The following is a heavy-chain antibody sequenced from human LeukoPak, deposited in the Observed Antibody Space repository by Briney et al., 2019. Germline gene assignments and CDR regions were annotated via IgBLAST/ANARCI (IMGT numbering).Heavy chain of an antibody. V-gene: IGHV3-23*01. Sequence: PGGSLRLSCAASGFTLSSYAMSWVRQGPGKGLEWVSAISVSGNTYHADSVKGRFTISRDSSKNTLYLQMNSLRAEDTAVYYCAKDTRYNWIPEGAFDIWGQGTMVTVSS. CDR1: GFTLSSYA. CDR3: AKDTRYNWIPEGAFDI. CDR2: ISVSGNT. D-gene: IGHD1-20*01. J-gene: IGHJ3*02.